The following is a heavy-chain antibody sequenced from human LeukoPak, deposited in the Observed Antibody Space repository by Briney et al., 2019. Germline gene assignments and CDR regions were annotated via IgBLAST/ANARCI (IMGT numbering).Heavy chain of an antibody. D-gene: IGHD3/OR15-3a*01. CDR3: ARQTGSGLFILP. CDR1: GVSISSSTSY. Sequence: SETLSLTCTVSGVSISSSTSYWGWIRQPPGKGLEWIGSIYYSGNTYYNASLKSQVSISIDTSTNQFSLRLTSVTAADTAVYYCARQTGSGLFILPGGQGTLVTVSS. CDR2: IYYSGNT. J-gene: IGHJ4*02. V-gene: IGHV4-39*01.